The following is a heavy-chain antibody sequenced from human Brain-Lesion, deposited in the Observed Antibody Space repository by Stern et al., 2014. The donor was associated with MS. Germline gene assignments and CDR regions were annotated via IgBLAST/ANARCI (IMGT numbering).Heavy chain of an antibody. CDR1: GFTFVNYW. CDR3: ARVYNTIYGIVTQRGSGMDV. D-gene: IGHD3-3*01. J-gene: IGHJ6*02. Sequence: VQLVQSGGGLVQPGGSLTISCTAAGFTFVNYWMTWVRQAPGRGLEWVANLKEDGTEKNYVDSVKGRFTISRDNARNSLYLQMNSLRVEDTALYYCARVYNTIYGIVTQRGSGMDVWGQGTTVIVSS. CDR2: LKEDGTEK. V-gene: IGHV3-7*01.